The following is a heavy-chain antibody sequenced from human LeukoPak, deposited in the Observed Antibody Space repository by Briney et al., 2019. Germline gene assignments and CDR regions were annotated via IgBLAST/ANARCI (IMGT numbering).Heavy chain of an antibody. CDR3: ARRDSGSWDDFDGFHV. J-gene: IGHJ6*02. CDR1: GASISSFY. Sequence: SETLSLTCVVSGASISSFYWTWIRQSPGKGLEWIGNFFHSGATTYNPSLKSRVTISGDTSKNHFSLNLTSVTAADTAVYYCARRDSGSWDDFDGFHVWGQGATVTVSS. D-gene: IGHD6-13*01. V-gene: IGHV4-59*01. CDR2: FFHSGAT.